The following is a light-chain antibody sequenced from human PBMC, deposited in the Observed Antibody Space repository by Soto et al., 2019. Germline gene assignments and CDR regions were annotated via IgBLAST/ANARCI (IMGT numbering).Light chain of an antibody. J-gene: IGKJ1*01. CDR3: QQYGSSPKT. V-gene: IGKV3-20*01. CDR1: PSVTSSY. CDR2: CAA. Sequence: SPIILSLCPGDKATLSFPTRPSVTSSYLTSYQQKPAQSSRLLIFCAATRATGIPDRFSGSGSGTDFTLTISRLQPEDFAVYYCQQYGSSPKTFGQGTKVDIK.